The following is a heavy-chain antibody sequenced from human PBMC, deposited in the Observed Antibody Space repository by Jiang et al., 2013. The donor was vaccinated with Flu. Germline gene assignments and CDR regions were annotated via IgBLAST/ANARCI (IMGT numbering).Heavy chain of an antibody. CDR1: GFSLSTSGVG. D-gene: IGHD4-17*01. CDR3: AHSPKLLGDYLNWYFDL. V-gene: IGHV2-5*01. CDR2: IYWNDDK. Sequence: KPTQTLTLTCTFSGFSLSTSGVGVGWIRQPPGKALEWLALIYWNDDKRYSPSLKSRLTITKDTSKNQVVLTMTNMDPVDTATYYCAHSPKLLGDYLNWYFDLWAVAPWSLSPQ. J-gene: IGHJ2*01.